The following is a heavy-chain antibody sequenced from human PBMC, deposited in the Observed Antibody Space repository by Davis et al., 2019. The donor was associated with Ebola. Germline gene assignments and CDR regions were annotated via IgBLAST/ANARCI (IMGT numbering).Heavy chain of an antibody. J-gene: IGHJ4*02. V-gene: IGHV4-30-2*01. CDR1: GGSISSGGYS. Sequence: SETLSLTCAVSGGSISSGGYSWSWIRQPPGKGLEWIGYIYHSGSTYYNPSLKSRVTISVDTSKNQFSLKLSSVTAADTAVYYCARGGRSWPYWGQGTLVTVSS. CDR3: ARGGRSWPY. D-gene: IGHD6-13*01. CDR2: IYHSGST.